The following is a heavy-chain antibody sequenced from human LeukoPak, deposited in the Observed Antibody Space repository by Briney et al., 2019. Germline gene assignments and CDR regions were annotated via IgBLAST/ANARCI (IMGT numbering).Heavy chain of an antibody. J-gene: IGHJ4*02. CDR3: AKGANYDSSGYSTY. D-gene: IGHD3-22*01. V-gene: IGHV3-9*01. Sequence: GRSLRLSCAASGFTFDDYAMHWVRQAPGKGLEWVSGISWNSGSIGYADSVQGRFTISRDNAKNSLYLQMNSLRAEDTALYYCAKGANYDSSGYSTYWGQGTLVTVSS. CDR2: ISWNSGSI. CDR1: GFTFDDYA.